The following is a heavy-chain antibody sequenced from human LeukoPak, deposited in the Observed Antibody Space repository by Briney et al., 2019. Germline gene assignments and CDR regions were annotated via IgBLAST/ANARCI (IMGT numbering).Heavy chain of an antibody. CDR1: GVSLSSYA. V-gene: IGHV4-59*01. CDR2: VYYSGNT. Sequence: SGTLSLTCSVSGVSLSSYAWTWIRQPPGKGLEWVVYVYYSGNTNYNTAHKRRVTKSVDTSKKQLSLRLTSVTAADTAVYYCTRVYTSWSFDYWGQGTPVTVSS. J-gene: IGHJ4*02. D-gene: IGHD2-2*02. CDR3: TRVYTSWSFDY.